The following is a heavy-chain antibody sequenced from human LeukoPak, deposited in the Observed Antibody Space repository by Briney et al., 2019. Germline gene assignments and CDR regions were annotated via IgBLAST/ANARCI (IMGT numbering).Heavy chain of an antibody. Sequence: TGGSLRLSCAASGFTFSSYAMNWVRQAPGKGLEWVSFISGSGDTTYYADSVKGRFTISRDSSKNTLYLQMNSLRAEGTAVYYCAKSRGESRGASNYWGQGTLVTVSS. CDR3: AKSRGESRGASNY. CDR2: ISGSGDTT. J-gene: IGHJ4*02. V-gene: IGHV3-23*01. CDR1: GFTFSSYA. D-gene: IGHD1-26*01.